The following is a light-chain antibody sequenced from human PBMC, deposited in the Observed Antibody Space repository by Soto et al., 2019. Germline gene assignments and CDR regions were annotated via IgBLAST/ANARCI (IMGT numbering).Light chain of an antibody. CDR3: SSYAGSNNWV. CDR2: EVS. J-gene: IGLJ3*02. Sequence: QSARTQPPSASGSPGQSVTISCTGTSSDVGNYNFVSWYQQHPGKAPKFIIYEVSKRPSGVPARFSASKSGNTASLTVSGLQAEDEADYFCSSYAGSNNWVFGGGTKLTVL. CDR1: SSDVGNYNF. V-gene: IGLV2-8*01.